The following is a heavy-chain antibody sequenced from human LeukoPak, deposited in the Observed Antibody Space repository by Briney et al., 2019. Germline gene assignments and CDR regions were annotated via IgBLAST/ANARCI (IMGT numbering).Heavy chain of an antibody. CDR2: INHSGST. CDR3: ARGRWLTNSYFDY. CDR1: GGSFSGYY. D-gene: IGHD4-23*01. V-gene: IGHV4-34*01. Sequence: PSETLSLTCAVYGGSFSGYYWSWIRQPPVKGLEWIGEINHSGSTNYNPSLKSRVTISVDTSKNQFSLKLSSVTAADTAVYYCARGRWLTNSYFDYWGQGTLVTVSS. J-gene: IGHJ4*02.